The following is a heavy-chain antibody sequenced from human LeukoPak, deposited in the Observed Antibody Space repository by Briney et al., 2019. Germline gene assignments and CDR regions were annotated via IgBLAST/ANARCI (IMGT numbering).Heavy chain of an antibody. D-gene: IGHD6-13*01. CDR2: IIPIFGTA. CDR1: GGTFSSYA. V-gene: IGHV1-69*13. J-gene: IGHJ5*02. Sequence: ASVKVSCKASGGTFSSYAISWVRQAPGQGLEWMGGIIPIFGTANYAQKFQGRVAITADESTSTAYMELSSLRSEDTAVYYCARVSSSWFNWFDPWGQGTLVTVSS. CDR3: ARVSSSWFNWFDP.